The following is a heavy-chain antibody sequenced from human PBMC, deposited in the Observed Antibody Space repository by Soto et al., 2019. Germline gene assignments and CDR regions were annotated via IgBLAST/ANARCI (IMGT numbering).Heavy chain of an antibody. J-gene: IGHJ4*01. V-gene: IGHV4-59*01. CDR3: ARAHAPTLPFDS. Sequence: SETLSLTCTVSGGSIRNVYWSWIRQAPGKGLEWIGFIFHSGNAKYNPSLKSRVTMSVETSKNQFSLSLDSVTAADTAVYFCARAHAPTLPFDSWGQGTLVTVSS. CDR2: IFHSGNA. CDR1: GGSIRNVY. D-gene: IGHD2-15*01.